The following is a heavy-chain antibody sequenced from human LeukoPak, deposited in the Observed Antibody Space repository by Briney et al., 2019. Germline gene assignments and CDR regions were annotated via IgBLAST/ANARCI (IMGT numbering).Heavy chain of an antibody. V-gene: IGHV4-59*01. CDR1: GGSISSYY. J-gene: IGHJ6*02. CDR3: ARVGNWNGYNYYGMDV. CDR2: IYYSGST. D-gene: IGHD1-20*01. Sequence: SETLSLTCTVSGGSISSYYWSWIRQPPGKGLEWIGYIYYSGSTNYNPSLKGRVTISVDTSKNQFSLKLSSVTAADTAVYYCARVGNWNGYNYYGMDVWGQGTTVTVSS.